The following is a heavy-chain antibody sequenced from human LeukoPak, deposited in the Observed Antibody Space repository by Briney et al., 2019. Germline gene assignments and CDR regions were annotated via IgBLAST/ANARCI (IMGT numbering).Heavy chain of an antibody. Sequence: PGGSLRLSCAASGITFSSYGMSWVRQAPGKGLEWVSAISGSGGSTYYADSVKGRFTISRDNSKNTLYLQMNSLRAEDTAVYYCAKNAAVAGTGWFDPWGQGTLVTVSS. D-gene: IGHD6-19*01. V-gene: IGHV3-23*01. CDR1: GITFSSYG. CDR3: AKNAAVAGTGWFDP. CDR2: ISGSGGST. J-gene: IGHJ5*02.